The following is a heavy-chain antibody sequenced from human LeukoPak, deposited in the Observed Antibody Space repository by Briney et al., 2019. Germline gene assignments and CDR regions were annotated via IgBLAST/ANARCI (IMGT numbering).Heavy chain of an antibody. CDR3: TRTGMFADS. CDR2: THYRSKWYN. V-gene: IGHV6-1*01. Sequence: SQTLSLTCAISGDSVSSNSAAWNWIRQSPSRGLEWLGGTHYRSKWYNDYAVSVKSRITINPDTSRNQFSLQLESVTPDDTAMYYCTRTGMFADSWGQGTLVTVSS. CDR1: GDSVSSNSAA. D-gene: IGHD3-10*02. J-gene: IGHJ4*02.